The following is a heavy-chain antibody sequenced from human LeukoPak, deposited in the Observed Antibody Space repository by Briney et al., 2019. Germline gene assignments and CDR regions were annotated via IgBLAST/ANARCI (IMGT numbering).Heavy chain of an antibody. CDR2: IYYSGNT. Sequence: ASETLSLTCTVSGDSISTSNSYWGWIRQPPGKGLEWIGSIYYSGNTYYNASLKSRVTISVDTSKNQFSLKLTSVTAADTAVYYCARGRKGLLLSWFDPWGQGTLVTVSS. D-gene: IGHD3-3*01. CDR3: ARGRKGLLLSWFDP. J-gene: IGHJ5*02. V-gene: IGHV4-39*01. CDR1: GDSISTSNSY.